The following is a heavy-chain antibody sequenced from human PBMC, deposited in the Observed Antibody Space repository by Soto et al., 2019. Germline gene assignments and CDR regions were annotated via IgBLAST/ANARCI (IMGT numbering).Heavy chain of an antibody. CDR2: IYYSGST. CDR1: GGSVSSGSYY. J-gene: IGHJ6*02. Sequence: SETLSLTCTVSGGSVSSGSYYWSWIRQPPGKGLEWIGYIYYSGSTNYNPSLKSRVTISVDTSKNQFSLYLQMNSLRAEDTAVYYCARFSECSSTSCYGRDYYYYGMDVWGQGTTVTVSS. D-gene: IGHD2-2*01. CDR3: ARFSECSSTSCYGRDYYYYGMDV. V-gene: IGHV4-61*01.